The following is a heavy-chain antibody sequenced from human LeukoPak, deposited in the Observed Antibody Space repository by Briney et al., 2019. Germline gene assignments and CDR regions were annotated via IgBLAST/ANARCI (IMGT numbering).Heavy chain of an antibody. V-gene: IGHV4-59*01. CDR3: ARVYDSSGFYFDY. J-gene: IGHJ4*02. CDR1: GGSISSYY. CDR2: IYYSGST. D-gene: IGHD3-22*01. Sequence: SETLSLTCTVSGGSISSYYWSWIRQPPGKGLEWIRYIYYSGSTNYNPSLKSRVTISVDTSKNQFSLKLSSVTAADTAVYYCARVYDSSGFYFDYWGQGTLVTVSS.